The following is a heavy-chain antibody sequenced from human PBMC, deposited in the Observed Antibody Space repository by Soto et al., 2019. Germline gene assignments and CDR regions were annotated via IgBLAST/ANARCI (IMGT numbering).Heavy chain of an antibody. CDR2: ISGSGGST. CDR3: AKGQDGYGYDYGY. V-gene: IGHV3-23*01. D-gene: IGHD5-12*01. Sequence: GESLKISCAASGFTFSSYAMSWVRQAPGKGLEWVSAISGSGGSTYYADSVKGRFTISRDNSKNTLYLQMNSLRAEDTAVYYCAKGQDGYGYDYGYWGQGTLVTVSS. J-gene: IGHJ4*02. CDR1: GFTFSSYA.